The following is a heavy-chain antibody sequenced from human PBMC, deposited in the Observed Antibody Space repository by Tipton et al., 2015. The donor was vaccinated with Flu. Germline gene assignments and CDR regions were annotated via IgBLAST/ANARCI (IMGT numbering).Heavy chain of an antibody. Sequence: TLSLTCTVSGGSISTSYWSWIRQPAGMGLEWIGRISTSGSTNYNASLESRVTMSRDTSKNHFSLRLSSATAADTALYYCTRDLRGYSGYTGGDAFDMWCQGIMVIVSS. V-gene: IGHV4-4*07. J-gene: IGHJ3*02. CDR2: ISTSGST. D-gene: IGHD5-12*01. CDR3: TRDLRGYSGYTGGDAFDM. CDR1: GGSISTSY.